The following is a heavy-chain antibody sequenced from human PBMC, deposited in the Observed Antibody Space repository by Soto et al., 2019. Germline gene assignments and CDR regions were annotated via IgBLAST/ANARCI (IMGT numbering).Heavy chain of an antibody. D-gene: IGHD2-2*01. CDR3: ARDNFVVVPAAIYGMDV. V-gene: IGHV4-31*03. CDR2: IYYSGST. CDR1: GGSISSSSYY. Sequence: SETLSLTCTVSGGSISSSSYYWGWIRQPPGKGLEWIGYIYYSGSTYYNPSLKSRVTISVDTSKNQFSLKLSSVTAADTAVYYCARDNFVVVPAAIYGMDVWGQGTTVTVSS. J-gene: IGHJ6*02.